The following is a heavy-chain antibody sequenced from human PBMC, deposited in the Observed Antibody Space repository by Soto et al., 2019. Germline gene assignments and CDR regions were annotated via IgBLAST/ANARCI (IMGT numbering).Heavy chain of an antibody. J-gene: IGHJ6*02. CDR1: GGSISSSNW. CDR3: ARDGRTDFYYGMDV. V-gene: IGHV4-4*02. CDR2: IYHSGNT. D-gene: IGHD1-1*01. Sequence: QVQLKVSGPGLVKPSGTLSLTCGVSGGSISSSNWWSWVRQPPGKGLEWIGEIYHSGNTNYNPSLKSRVTISVDKSKNQFSLKLSSVTAADTALYYCARDGRTDFYYGMDVWGQGTTVTVSS.